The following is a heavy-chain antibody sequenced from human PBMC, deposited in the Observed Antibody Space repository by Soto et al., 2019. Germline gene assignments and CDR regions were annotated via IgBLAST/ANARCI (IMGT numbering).Heavy chain of an antibody. CDR2: ISYDGSNK. J-gene: IGHJ4*02. D-gene: IGHD2-15*01. Sequence: VAVISYDGSNKYYADSVKGRFTISRDNSKNTLYLQMNSLRAEDTAVYYCARDCSGGSCYDYWGQGTLVTVSS. V-gene: IGHV3-30-3*01. CDR3: ARDCSGGSCYDY.